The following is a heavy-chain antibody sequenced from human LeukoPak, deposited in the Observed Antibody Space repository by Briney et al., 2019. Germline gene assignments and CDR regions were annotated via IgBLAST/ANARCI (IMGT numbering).Heavy chain of an antibody. V-gene: IGHV4-59*01. CDR1: GGSISSYY. CDR2: IYYSGST. D-gene: IGHD3-10*01. CDR3: ARGGYYGSGNDFRFDP. Sequence: PSETLSLTCTVSGGSISSYYWSWIRQPPGKGLKWIGYIYYSGSTNYKPSLKSRVTISVDTSKNQFSLKLSSVTAADTAVYYCARGGYYGSGNDFRFDPWGQGTLVTVSS. J-gene: IGHJ5*02.